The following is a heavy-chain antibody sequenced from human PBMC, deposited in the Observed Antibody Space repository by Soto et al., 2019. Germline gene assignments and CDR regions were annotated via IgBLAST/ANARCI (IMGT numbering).Heavy chain of an antibody. J-gene: IGHJ6*02. CDR1: GFTFSSYD. D-gene: IGHD2-15*01. CDR2: VGIAGDT. Sequence: GGSLRLSCAASGFTFSSYDMHWVRQATGKGLEWVSAVGIAGDTYYPGSVKGRFTISRENAKNSLYLQMNSLRAEDTAVYYCARDPSGGPVCSGGSCYSLYGMDVWGQGTTVTVSS. CDR3: ARDPSGGPVCSGGSCYSLYGMDV. V-gene: IGHV3-13*01.